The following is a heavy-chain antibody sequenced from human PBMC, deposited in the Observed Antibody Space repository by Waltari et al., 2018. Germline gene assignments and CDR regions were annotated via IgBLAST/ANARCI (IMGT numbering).Heavy chain of an antibody. Sequence: QVQLQESGPGLVKPSETLSLTCTVSGGSISSYYWSWIRQPPGKGLEWIGYIYYSGSTNYNPSLKSRVTISVDTSKNQFSLKLSSVTAADTAVYYCARGEGSGSYFDYWGQGTLVTVSS. CDR1: GGSISSYY. D-gene: IGHD1-26*01. V-gene: IGHV4-59*01. CDR3: ARGEGSGSYFDY. CDR2: IYYSGST. J-gene: IGHJ4*02.